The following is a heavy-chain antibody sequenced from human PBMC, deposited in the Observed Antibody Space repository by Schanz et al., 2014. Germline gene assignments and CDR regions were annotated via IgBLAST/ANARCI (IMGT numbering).Heavy chain of an antibody. CDR1: GYTFTSSG. CDR3: ARGGAYRSPSPVFYFDY. D-gene: IGHD6-6*01. J-gene: IGHJ4*02. Sequence: QVQLVQSGAEVKKPGASVKVSCKASGYTFTSSGFSWVRQAPGQGLEWMGWINGYNAHTNYAQKFQGRVTMTRDTSTSTRQMELSSLRSEDTAVYYCARGGAYRSPSPVFYFDYWGQGTLVTVSS. CDR2: INGYNAHT. V-gene: IGHV1-18*01.